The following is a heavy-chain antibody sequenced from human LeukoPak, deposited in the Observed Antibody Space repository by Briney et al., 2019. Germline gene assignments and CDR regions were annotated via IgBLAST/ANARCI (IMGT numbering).Heavy chain of an antibody. D-gene: IGHD1-14*01. CDR3: AKDIGTLWYYFDY. V-gene: IGHV3-9*01. CDR1: GFTFDDYA. CDR2: ISWNSGSI. Sequence: PGRSLRLSCAASGFTFDDYAMHWVRQAPGKGLEWVSCISWNSGSIGYADSVKGRFTISRDNAKNSLYLQMNSLRAEDTALYYCAKDIGTLWYYFDYWGQGTLVTVSS. J-gene: IGHJ4*02.